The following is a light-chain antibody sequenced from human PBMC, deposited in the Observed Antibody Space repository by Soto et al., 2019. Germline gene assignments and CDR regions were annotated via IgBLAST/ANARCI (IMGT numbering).Light chain of an antibody. Sequence: ELVMTQSPSTLSVSPGEGATLSCRASPGVDSNLAWYQQKPGQAPRLLIFGASTRATGIPTIFSGGGSETDFTLTISSLQSEDFGLYFCQQYDKWPLTFGGGTKVDIK. J-gene: IGKJ4*01. CDR3: QQYDKWPLT. CDR1: PGVDSN. V-gene: IGKV3D-15*01. CDR2: GAS.